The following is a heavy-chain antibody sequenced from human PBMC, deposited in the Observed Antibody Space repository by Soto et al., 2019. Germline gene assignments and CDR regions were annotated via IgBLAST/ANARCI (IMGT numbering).Heavy chain of an antibody. J-gene: IGHJ4*02. V-gene: IGHV1-3*01. CDR2: IHAGNGDT. D-gene: IGHD2-15*01. CDR1: GYTFSSYA. Sequence: ASVKVSCKASGYTFSSYAIHWVRQAPGQGLEWMGWIHAGNGDTKYSQSFQGRVTISRDTSATTAYMELNSLRSEDTAVYYCARGVAFLDYWGQGTLVTVSS. CDR3: ARGVAFLDY.